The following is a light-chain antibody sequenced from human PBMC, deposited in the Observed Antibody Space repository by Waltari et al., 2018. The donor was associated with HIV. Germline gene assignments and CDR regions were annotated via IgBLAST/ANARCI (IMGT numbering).Light chain of an antibody. CDR1: SPNLGTNT. V-gene: IGLV1-44*01. CDR3: AAWDDSLNGQVV. CDR2: KNN. Sequence: QSVLTQPPSASGTPGQRVTISCSGSSPNLGTNTVSWYQQVPGTSPKLLIYKNNQRPSGVPDRFSGSKSGTSASLAITGLQSEDEADYHCAAWDDSLNGQVVFGGGTKLTVL. J-gene: IGLJ3*02.